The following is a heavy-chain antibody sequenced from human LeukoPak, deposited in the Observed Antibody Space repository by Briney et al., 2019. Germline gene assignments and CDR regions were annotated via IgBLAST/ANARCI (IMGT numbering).Heavy chain of an antibody. Sequence: GGSLRLSCAASGFTFSSYSMNWVRQAPGKGLEWVSYISSSSSTIYYADSVKGRFTISRDNAKNSLYLQMNSLRAEDTAVYYCARDRPGKDWGQGTLVTVSS. CDR3: ARDRPGKD. CDR1: GFTFSSYS. CDR2: ISSSSSTI. V-gene: IGHV3-48*04. J-gene: IGHJ4*02.